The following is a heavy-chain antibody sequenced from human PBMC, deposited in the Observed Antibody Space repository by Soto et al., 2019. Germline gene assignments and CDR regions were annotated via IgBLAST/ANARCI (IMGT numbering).Heavy chain of an antibody. J-gene: IGHJ4*02. CDR1: GGSFSGYY. CDR3: AQYGEDFWSGYYRILAY. V-gene: IGHV4-34*01. Sequence: PSETLSLTCAVYGGSFSGYYWSWIRQPPGKGLEWIGEINHSGSTNYNPSLKSRVTISVDTSKNQFSLKLSSVTAADTAVYYCAQYGEDFWSGYYRILAYWGQGTLVTVSS. D-gene: IGHD3-3*01. CDR2: INHSGST.